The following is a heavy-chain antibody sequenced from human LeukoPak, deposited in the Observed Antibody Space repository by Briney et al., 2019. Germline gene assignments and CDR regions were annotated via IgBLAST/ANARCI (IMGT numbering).Heavy chain of an antibody. CDR1: GFTVSHYY. CDR2: IYTGGRT. D-gene: IGHD2-21*02. J-gene: IGHJ4*02. V-gene: IGHV3-66*01. CDR3: ARGQSYCGGDCYTD. Sequence: GGSLRLSCADSGFTVSHYYMSWVRQAPGKGLEWVSVIYTGGRTYYGDSMKGRFTISRDNSRNTLHLQMDRLRVEDTALYYCARGQSYCGGDCYTDWGQGTLVSVSS.